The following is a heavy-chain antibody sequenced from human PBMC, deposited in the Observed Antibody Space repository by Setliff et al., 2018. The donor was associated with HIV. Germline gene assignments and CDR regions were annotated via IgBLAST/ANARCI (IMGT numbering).Heavy chain of an antibody. J-gene: IGHJ3*01. CDR1: GGSISSSTNW. CDR2: IYDSGST. V-gene: IGHV4-4*02. Sequence: PSETLSLTCTVSGGSISSSTNWWTWVRQTPGKGLEWIGEIYDSGSTNYNPSLKSRVTISVDKSKNQFSLKLKSVTAADTAVYYCAGGSNFWSVYPRWGQGTMVTVSS. D-gene: IGHD3-3*01. CDR3: AGGSNFWSVYPR.